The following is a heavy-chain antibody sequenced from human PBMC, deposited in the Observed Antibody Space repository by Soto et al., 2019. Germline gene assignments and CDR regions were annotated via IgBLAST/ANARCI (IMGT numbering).Heavy chain of an antibody. CDR1: GGSVSSGSHY. CDR2: IYYSGST. CDR3: ARKVVIIRGWFDP. D-gene: IGHD3-3*01. J-gene: IGHJ5*02. V-gene: IGHV4-61*01. Sequence: QVQLQESGPGLVKPSETLSLTCTVSGGSVSSGSHYWSWIRQPPGKGLEWIGYIYYSGSTRYNPSLTSRVTISVDTSKNQLSLKLSSVTAADTAVYYCARKVVIIRGWFDPWGQGTLVTVSS.